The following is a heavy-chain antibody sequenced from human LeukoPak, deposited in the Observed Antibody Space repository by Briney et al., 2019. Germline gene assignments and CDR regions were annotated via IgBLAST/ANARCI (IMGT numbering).Heavy chain of an antibody. V-gene: IGHV3-7*01. CDR2: INHNGNVN. J-gene: IGHJ4*02. Sequence: GGSLRLSCAASGFTFSSYWMNWARQAPGKGLEWVASINHNGNVNYYVDSVKGRFTISRDNSKNTLYLQMNSLRAEDTAVYYCASHLEMATTGNFGYWGQGTLVTVSS. CDR1: GFTFSSYW. D-gene: IGHD5-24*01. CDR3: ASHLEMATTGNFGY.